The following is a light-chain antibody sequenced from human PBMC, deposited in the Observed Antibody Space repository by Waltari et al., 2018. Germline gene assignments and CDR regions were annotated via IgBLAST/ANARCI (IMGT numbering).Light chain of an antibody. Sequence: DIVMTQSPLSLPVTPGEPASISCRSSQSLDWYLQKPGQSPQLLIYLGSNRASGVPDRFSGSGSGTDFTLKISRVEAEDVGVYYCMQALQSPQTFGQGTKVEIK. CDR2: LGS. J-gene: IGKJ1*01. CDR3: MQALQSPQT. V-gene: IGKV2-28*01. CDR1: QS.